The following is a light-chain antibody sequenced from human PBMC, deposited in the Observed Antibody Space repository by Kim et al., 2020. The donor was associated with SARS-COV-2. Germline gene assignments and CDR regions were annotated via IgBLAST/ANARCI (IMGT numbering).Light chain of an antibody. Sequence: GQRVTISCSGSSSNIGSNTVNWYQQLPGMAPKLLMFNNNQRPSGVPDRFSGSKSGASASLAITGLQSDDEADYYCATWDDSLNSVVFGGGTQLTVL. CDR3: ATWDDSLNSVV. J-gene: IGLJ2*01. CDR2: NNN. CDR1: SSNIGSNT. V-gene: IGLV1-44*01.